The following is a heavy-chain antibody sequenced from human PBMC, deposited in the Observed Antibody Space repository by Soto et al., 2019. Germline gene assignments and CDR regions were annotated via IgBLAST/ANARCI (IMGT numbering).Heavy chain of an antibody. V-gene: IGHV4-59*11. CDR1: GGSISNHY. CDR2: IYSNGNT. D-gene: IGHD7-27*01. J-gene: IGHJ4*02. CDR3: TRANWYSEY. Sequence: QVQLQESGPGLVKPSETLSLTCSVSGGSISNHYWSWIRQPPGEGLEWIGSIYSNGNTNYNPSLKSRVTMSVDTSRNQISLKLTTVTAADTAVYYCTRANWYSEYWGQGTLVTVSS.